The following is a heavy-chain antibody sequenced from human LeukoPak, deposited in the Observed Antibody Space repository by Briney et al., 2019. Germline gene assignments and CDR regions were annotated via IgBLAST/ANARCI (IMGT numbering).Heavy chain of an antibody. CDR3: AKDGTTVTTSRFGFLGDFDY. D-gene: IGHD4-17*01. CDR1: GFTFSSYA. CDR2: I. Sequence: GGSLRLSCAASGFTFSSYAMSWVRQAPGKGLEWVSAIKGRFTISRDNSKNTLYLQMNSLRAEDTAVYYCAKDGTTVTTSRFGFLGDFDYWGQGTLVTVSS. J-gene: IGHJ4*02. V-gene: IGHV3-23*01.